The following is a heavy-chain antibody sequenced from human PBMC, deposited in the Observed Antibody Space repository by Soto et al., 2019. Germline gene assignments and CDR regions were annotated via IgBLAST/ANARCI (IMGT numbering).Heavy chain of an antibody. CDR3: AHRRYDYKWGSSHRDGFDL. CDR1: GFSLSTSGVG. V-gene: IGHV2-5*02. CDR2: IYWDDDK. Sequence: RPTLVNTTQTLTLTCTFSGFSLSTSGVGVGWIRQPPGKALEWLALIYWDDDKRYSPSLKSRLTITKDTSKNQVVLTMTNMDPVDTATYYWAHRRYDYKWGSSHRDGFDLWGQGTLVTVSS. D-gene: IGHD3-16*01. J-gene: IGHJ5*02.